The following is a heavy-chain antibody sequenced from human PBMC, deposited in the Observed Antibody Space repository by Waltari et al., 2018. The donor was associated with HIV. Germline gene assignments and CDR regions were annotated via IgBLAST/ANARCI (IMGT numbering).Heavy chain of an antibody. J-gene: IGHJ4*02. CDR3: ARLRFHSLYYFDS. CDR1: GASISSSSYY. V-gene: IGHV4-39*01. CDR2: IYYSGTA. D-gene: IGHD3-16*01. Sequence: QLHLQESGPGLVKPSETLSLTCSVSGASISSSSYYWAWIRQPPGTGLEWIGAIYYSGTAYYNPSVKSRVSASLDASKNDLSLKLTSVTATDTALYYCARLRFHSLYYFDSWGPGILVTVSS.